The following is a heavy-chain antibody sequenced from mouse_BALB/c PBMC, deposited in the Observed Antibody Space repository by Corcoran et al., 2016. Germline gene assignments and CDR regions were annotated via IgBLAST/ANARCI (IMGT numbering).Heavy chain of an antibody. CDR1: GYTFTSYV. V-gene: IGHV1S136*01. CDR3: ARKYGNYLTGWYFDV. CDR2: INPYNDGT. J-gene: IGHJ1*01. D-gene: IGHD2-10*02. Sequence: EVQLQQSGPELVKPGASVKMSCKASGYTFTSYVMHWVKQKPGQGLEWIGYINPYNDGTKYNEKFKGKATLTSDKSSSTAYMELSSLTSEDSAVYYCARKYGNYLTGWYFDVWGAGTTVTVSS.